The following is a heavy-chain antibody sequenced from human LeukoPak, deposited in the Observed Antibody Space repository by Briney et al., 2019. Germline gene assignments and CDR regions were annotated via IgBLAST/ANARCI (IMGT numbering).Heavy chain of an antibody. CDR1: GFSFSRYT. CDR2: ITSSSTFI. V-gene: IGHV3-21*01. J-gene: IGHJ4*02. D-gene: IGHD3-22*01. CDR3: ARDDVSGFY. Sequence: SGGSLRLSCAASGFSFSRYTMTWVRQAPGKGLEWVSSITSSSTFIYYAGSVKGRFTISRDNAKNSLFLQMNSLRAEDTAVYYCARDDVSGFYWGQGTLATVSS.